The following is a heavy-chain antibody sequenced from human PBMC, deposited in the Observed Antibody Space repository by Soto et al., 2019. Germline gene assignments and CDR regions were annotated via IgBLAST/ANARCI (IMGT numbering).Heavy chain of an antibody. CDR1: GGSISTGGYY. Sequence: QVQLQESGPGLVKPSQTLSLTCTVSGGSISTGGYYWRWIRQHPGRGLEWIGYIYHSGMTFSNPSLQSRVAISIDTSKNKFSLKLSSVTAADTAVYYCATVRWELHDAFDIWGQGTIVSVSS. CDR2: IYHSGMT. D-gene: IGHD1-26*01. V-gene: IGHV4-31*03. J-gene: IGHJ3*02. CDR3: ATVRWELHDAFDI.